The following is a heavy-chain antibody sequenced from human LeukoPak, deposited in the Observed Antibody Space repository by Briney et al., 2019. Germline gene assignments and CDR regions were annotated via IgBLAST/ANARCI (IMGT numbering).Heavy chain of an antibody. D-gene: IGHD1-26*01. CDR1: GYTFTSYY. J-gene: IGHJ4*02. CDR2: INPSGGST. Sequence: ASVKVSCKASGYTFTSYYMHWVRQAPGQGLEWMGIINPSGGSTSYAQKFQGRVTMTRDTSTSTVYMELSGLRSEDTAVYYCARVGTAWDFDYWGQGTLVTVSA. CDR3: ARVGTAWDFDY. V-gene: IGHV1-46*01.